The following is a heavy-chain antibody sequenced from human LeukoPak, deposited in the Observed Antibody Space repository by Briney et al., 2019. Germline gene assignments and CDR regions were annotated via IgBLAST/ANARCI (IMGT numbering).Heavy chain of an antibody. J-gene: IGHJ4*02. CDR1: GGSISSYY. CDR3: ARHPPDGYSYGPIDY. V-gene: IGHV4-59*08. Sequence: SETLSLTCTVSGGSISSYYWSWIRQPPGKGLEWIGYTYYSGSTNYNPSLKSRVTISVDTSKNQFSLKLSSVTAADTAVYYCARHPPDGYSYGPIDYWGQGTLVTVSS. D-gene: IGHD5-18*01. CDR2: TYYSGST.